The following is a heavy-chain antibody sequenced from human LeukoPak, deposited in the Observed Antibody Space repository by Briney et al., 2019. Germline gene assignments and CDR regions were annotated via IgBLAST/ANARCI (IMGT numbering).Heavy chain of an antibody. J-gene: IGHJ4*02. CDR2: ISYDGNNK. CDR3: AGSIGYCSNGVCAEGLHY. V-gene: IGHV3-30*01. CDR1: GFTLSSYA. D-gene: IGHD2-8*01. Sequence: AGGSLRLSCAASGFTLSSYAMHWVRQAPGKGLEWVAVISYDGNNKYYADSVKGRFSISRDNSKNTLFLQMNSLRVDDTAVYYCAGSIGYCSNGVCAEGLHYWGQGTLVTVSS.